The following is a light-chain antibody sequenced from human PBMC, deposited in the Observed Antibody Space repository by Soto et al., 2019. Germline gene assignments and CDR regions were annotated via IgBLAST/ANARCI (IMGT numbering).Light chain of an antibody. J-gene: IGLJ2*01. V-gene: IGLV2-23*03. CDR2: EGS. CDR1: SSDVGSYNL. CDR3: CSYGGSSTFDVV. Sequence: QSSLTQPASVSGSPGQSITISCTGTSSDVGSYNLVSWYQQHPGKAPKLMIYEGSKRPSGVSNRFSGSNSGNTASLTISGLQAEDEADYYCCSYGGSSTFDVVFGGGTKLTVL.